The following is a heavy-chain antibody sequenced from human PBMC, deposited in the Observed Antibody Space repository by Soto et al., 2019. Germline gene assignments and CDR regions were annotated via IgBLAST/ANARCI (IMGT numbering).Heavy chain of an antibody. CDR2: ISGSGAGT. J-gene: IGHJ6*02. V-gene: IGHV3-23*01. Sequence: EVHLLESGGGLVQPGGSLRLSCAASGFPFSSHAMSWVRQAPGKGLEWVSGISGSGAGTYYADSVQGRFTISRDNSENTLYLEMNSLRAEDTAVYYCANARYCSGGSCYGLPYYYGMDVWGQGTTVTVSS. D-gene: IGHD2-15*01. CDR1: GFPFSSHA. CDR3: ANARYCSGGSCYGLPYYYGMDV.